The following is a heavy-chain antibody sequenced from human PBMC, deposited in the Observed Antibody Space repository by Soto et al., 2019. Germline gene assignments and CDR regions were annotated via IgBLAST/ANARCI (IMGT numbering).Heavy chain of an antibody. D-gene: IGHD6-13*01. J-gene: IGHJ5*02. CDR2: IYYSGST. V-gene: IGHV4-61*01. Sequence: PSETLSLTCTVSGGSVGSGSYYWSWIRQPPGKGLEWIGYIYYSGSTNYNPSLKSRVTISVDTSKNQFSLKLSSVTAADTAVYYCAGSSSWYLRFDPWGQGTLVTVSS. CDR1: GGSVGSGSYY. CDR3: AGSSSWYLRFDP.